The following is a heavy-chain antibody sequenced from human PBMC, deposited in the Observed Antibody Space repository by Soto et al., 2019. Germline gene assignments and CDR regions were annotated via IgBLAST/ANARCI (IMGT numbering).Heavy chain of an antibody. J-gene: IGHJ4*02. Sequence: EVEVVESGGGSVQPGGSLRLSCVTSGFTFANYVMTWVRQAPGKGLEWVSAISGSGRSTDHADSVRGRFSVSRDNSQNTAFLQMDSRRGEDTALYYCAKDPDYDPTGFNSDSWGQGTLVTVSS. V-gene: IGHV3-23*04. D-gene: IGHD3-22*01. CDR3: AKDPDYDPTGFNSDS. CDR2: ISGSGRST. CDR1: GFTFANYV.